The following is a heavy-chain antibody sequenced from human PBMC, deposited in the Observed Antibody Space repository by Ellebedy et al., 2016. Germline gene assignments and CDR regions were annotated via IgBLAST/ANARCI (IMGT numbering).Heavy chain of an antibody. V-gene: IGHV3-30-3*01. CDR3: ARDFEYCSSTSCHFDY. J-gene: IGHJ4*02. Sequence: GGSLRLXCAASGFTFSSYAMHWVRQAPGKGLEWVAVISYDGSNKYYADSVKGRFTISRDNSKNTLYLQMNSLRAEDTAVYYCARDFEYCSSTSCHFDYWGQGTLVTVSS. CDR2: ISYDGSNK. D-gene: IGHD2-2*01. CDR1: GFTFSSYA.